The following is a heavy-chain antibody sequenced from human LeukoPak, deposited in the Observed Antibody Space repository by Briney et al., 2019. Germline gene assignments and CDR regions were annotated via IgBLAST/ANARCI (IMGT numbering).Heavy chain of an antibody. V-gene: IGHV3-64*01. D-gene: IGHD1-26*01. CDR3: ARDSYSGSYYGYFQH. CDR1: GLTFSSYA. J-gene: IGHJ1*01. CDR2: ISSNGGST. Sequence: GGSLRLSCAASGLTFSSYAMHWVRQAPGKGLEYVSAISSNGGSTYYANSVKGRFTISRDNSKNTLYLQMGSLRAEDMAVYYCARDSYSGSYYGYFQHWGQGTLVTVSS.